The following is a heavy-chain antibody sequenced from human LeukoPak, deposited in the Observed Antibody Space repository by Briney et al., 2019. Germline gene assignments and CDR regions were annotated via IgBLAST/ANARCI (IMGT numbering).Heavy chain of an antibody. CDR3: ARDWSLSGMDV. Sequence: PGGSLRLSCAVSGFTFSSYAMSWVRQAPGKGLEWVSYISSSSSTIYYADSVKGRFTISRDNAKNSLYLQMNSLRAEDTAVYYCARDWSLSGMDVWGQGTTVTVSS. J-gene: IGHJ6*02. D-gene: IGHD3-3*01. V-gene: IGHV3-48*04. CDR2: ISSSSSTI. CDR1: GFTFSSYA.